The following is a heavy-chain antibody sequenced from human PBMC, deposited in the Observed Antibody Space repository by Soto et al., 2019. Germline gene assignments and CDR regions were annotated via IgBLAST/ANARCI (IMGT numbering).Heavy chain of an antibody. V-gene: IGHV5-51*01. CDR3: ARHSSTVTTGGLWWYLDH. Sequence: EVQLVQSGSEVREPGESLKISCHGSGYSFTTSWIAWVRQKPGKGPEWMGIIYPSNSDTRYSPSFQGQVTISADKSIRTAHLHGSTLKASDICMCCCARHSSTVTTGGLWWYLDHWGRGTLVTVSS. CDR2: IYPSNSDT. J-gene: IGHJ2*01. D-gene: IGHD4-17*01. CDR1: GYSFTTSW.